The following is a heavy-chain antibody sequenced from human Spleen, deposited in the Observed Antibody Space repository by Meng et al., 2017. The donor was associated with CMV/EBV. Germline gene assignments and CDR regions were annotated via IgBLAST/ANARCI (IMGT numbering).Heavy chain of an antibody. CDR3: ARNLEMGWFDP. CDR1: GASINNYY. CDR2: IYYSGYT. D-gene: IGHD1-1*01. J-gene: IGHJ5*02. Sequence: SETLSLTCSVSGASINNYYWTWLRQPPGEGLEWIGCIYYSGYTNYNPSLKSRVTMSVDTSKNHFSLKLSSLTAADTAMYHCARNLEMGWFDPWGQGTLVTVSS. V-gene: IGHV4-59*01.